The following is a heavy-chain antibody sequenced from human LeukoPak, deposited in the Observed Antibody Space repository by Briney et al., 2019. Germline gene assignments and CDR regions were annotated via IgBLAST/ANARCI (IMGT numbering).Heavy chain of an antibody. Sequence: SETLSLTCAVYGGSFSGYYWSWIRQPPGKGLEWIGEIYHSGSTNYNPSLKSRVTISVDKSKNQFSLKLSSVTAADTAVYYCARAPTLLSFDYWGQGTLVTVSS. J-gene: IGHJ4*02. D-gene: IGHD2-15*01. V-gene: IGHV4-34*01. CDR2: IYHSGST. CDR3: ARAPTLLSFDY. CDR1: GGSFSGYY.